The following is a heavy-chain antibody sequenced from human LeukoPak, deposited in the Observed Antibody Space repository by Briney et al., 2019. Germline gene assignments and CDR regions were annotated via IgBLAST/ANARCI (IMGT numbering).Heavy chain of an antibody. J-gene: IGHJ5*02. Sequence: SETLSLTCAVYIDSFSNYHWNWTRQTPAKGMEWIGEVNESGGTNISPSLRSRVILSVDTSKNQFSLKLISVTVADTAIYYCARGQGAAVPQVGKNWFDPWGQGTRVTVSS. V-gene: IGHV4-34*01. CDR2: VNESGGT. D-gene: IGHD1-26*01. CDR1: IDSFSNYH. CDR3: ARGQGAAVPQVGKNWFDP.